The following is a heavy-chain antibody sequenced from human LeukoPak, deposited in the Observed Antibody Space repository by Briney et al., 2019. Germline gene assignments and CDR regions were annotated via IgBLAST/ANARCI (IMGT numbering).Heavy chain of an antibody. Sequence: GGSLRLSCAASGFTFSNVFMSWVRQAPGKGLEWVGRIKSKTDGETTDYAAPVKGRFTISRDDSKNTLYLQMNSLKTEDTAVYYCTTALSYYYGSGSYYNPYFDYWGQGTLVTVSS. CDR1: GFTFSNVF. V-gene: IGHV3-15*01. J-gene: IGHJ4*02. D-gene: IGHD3-10*01. CDR2: IKSKTDGETT. CDR3: TTALSYYYGSGSYYNPYFDY.